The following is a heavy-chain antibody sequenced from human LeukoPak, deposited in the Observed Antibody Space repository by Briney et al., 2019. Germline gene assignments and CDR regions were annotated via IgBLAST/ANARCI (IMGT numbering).Heavy chain of an antibody. D-gene: IGHD3-16*01. CDR2: IYYSGST. Sequence: TASETLSLTCTVSGGSISSGDYYWSWIRQPPGKGLEWIGYIYYSGSTYYNPSLKSRVTISVDTSKNQFSLKLSSVTAADTAVYYCARDLGGQDTGERFDPWGQGTLVTVSS. V-gene: IGHV4-30-4*08. J-gene: IGHJ5*02. CDR3: ARDLGGQDTGERFDP. CDR1: GGSISSGDYY.